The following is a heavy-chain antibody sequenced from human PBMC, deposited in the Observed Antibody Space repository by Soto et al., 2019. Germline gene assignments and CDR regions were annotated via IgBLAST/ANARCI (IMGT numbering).Heavy chain of an antibody. Sequence: QVQLQESGPGLVKPSETLSLTCTVSGGSVSSGSYYWSWVRQPPGKGLEWIGYIYYSGSTNYNPSLQSRVTISVDTSKNQFLLKLSSVTAADTAVYYCARVASTRSTGMDVWGQGTTVTVSS. CDR2: IYYSGST. D-gene: IGHD2-15*01. CDR1: GGSVSSGSYY. J-gene: IGHJ6*02. V-gene: IGHV4-61*01. CDR3: ARVASTRSTGMDV.